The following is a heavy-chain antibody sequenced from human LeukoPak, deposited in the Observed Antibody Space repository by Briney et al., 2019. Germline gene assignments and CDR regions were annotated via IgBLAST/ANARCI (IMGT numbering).Heavy chain of an antibody. D-gene: IGHD3-10*01. CDR2: ISSSSSYI. J-gene: IGHJ4*02. V-gene: IGHV3-21*01. Sequence: GGSLRLSCVASGFPFSSYTMNWVRQAPGKGLEWVSSISSSSSYIYYADSVKGRFTISRDNAKNSLYLQMNSLRAEDTAVYYCARAMVRGVLNDYWGQGTLVTVSS. CDR1: GFPFSSYT. CDR3: ARAMVRGVLNDY.